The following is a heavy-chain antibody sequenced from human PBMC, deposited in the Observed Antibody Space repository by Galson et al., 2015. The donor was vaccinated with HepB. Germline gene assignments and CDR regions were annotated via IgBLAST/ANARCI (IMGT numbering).Heavy chain of an antibody. D-gene: IGHD2-15*01. CDR1: GFSFTRYA. CDR2: ITSSGGNS. CDR3: AKDGIMVANNPYHFHY. J-gene: IGHJ4*02. V-gene: IGHV3-23*01. Sequence: SLRLSCAASGFSFTRYAMTWVRQAPGKGLEWVSSITSSGGNSYYTASVKGRFTVSSDTSKNTLLLQLNSLRAEDTAMYFCAKDGIMVANNPYHFHYWGQGTLVTVSS.